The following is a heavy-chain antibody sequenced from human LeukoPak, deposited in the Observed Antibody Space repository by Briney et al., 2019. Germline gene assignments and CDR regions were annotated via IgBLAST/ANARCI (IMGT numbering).Heavy chain of an antibody. CDR2: IYYSGST. J-gene: IGHJ4*02. CDR3: ASVFRRDGYNFDY. Sequence: SENLSLTCTVSGGSISSSSYYWGWIRQPPGKGLEWIGSIYYSGSTYYNPSLKSRVTISVDTSKNQFSLKLSSVTAADTAVYYCASVFRRDGYNFDYWGQGTLVTVSS. V-gene: IGHV4-39*01. D-gene: IGHD5-24*01. CDR1: GGSISSSSYY.